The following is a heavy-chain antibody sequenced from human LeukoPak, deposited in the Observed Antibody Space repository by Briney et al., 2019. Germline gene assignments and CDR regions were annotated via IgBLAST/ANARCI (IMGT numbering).Heavy chain of an antibody. CDR2: ISTSGSAK. D-gene: IGHD6-19*01. CDR1: GFTFRTFA. V-gene: IGHV3-48*04. CDR3: ARVVQWLGRN. Sequence: GGSLRLSCAASGFTFRTFAMDWVRQAPGKGLEWVSYISTSGSAKYYADSVKGRFTISRDNAKNSLYLQMNSLRAEDTAVYYCARVVQWLGRNWGQGTLVTVSS. J-gene: IGHJ4*02.